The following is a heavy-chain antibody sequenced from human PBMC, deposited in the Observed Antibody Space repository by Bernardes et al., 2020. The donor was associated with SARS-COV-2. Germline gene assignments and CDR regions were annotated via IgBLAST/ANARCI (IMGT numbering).Heavy chain of an antibody. V-gene: IGHV4-39*01. J-gene: IGHJ4*02. CDR3: ARARRQQLVRIGDFDY. D-gene: IGHD6-13*01. Sequence: SATLSLTSTGSGGSISHQIYYWNWLRQPPGKGLEWIAGIHYRGHIYYNPSLKSRVTISVDTSKNQFSLKLSSVTAADTAVYYCARARRQQLVRIGDFDYWGQGTLVTVSS. CDR2: IHYRGHI. CDR1: GGSISHQIYY.